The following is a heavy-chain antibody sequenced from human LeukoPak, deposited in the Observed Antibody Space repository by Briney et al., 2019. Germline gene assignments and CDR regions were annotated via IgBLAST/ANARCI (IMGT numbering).Heavy chain of an antibody. V-gene: IGHV5-51*01. D-gene: IGHD4-17*01. CDR1: GYSFTNYW. Sequence: GESLKISCKDSGYSFTNYWIGWVRQMPGKGLEWMGIIHSADSNTKYSPSFQGQVTISADKSISTAYLQWSGLKASDTAMYYCAGARHGDYRWDFWGQGTLVTVSS. CDR2: IHSADSNT. J-gene: IGHJ4*02. CDR3: AGARHGDYRWDF.